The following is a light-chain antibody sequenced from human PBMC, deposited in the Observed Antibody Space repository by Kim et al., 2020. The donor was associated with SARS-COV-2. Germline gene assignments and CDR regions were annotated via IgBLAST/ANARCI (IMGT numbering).Light chain of an antibody. CDR1: QSISSN. CDR2: GAS. Sequence: EIVLTQSPGTLSLSPGERATLSCRASQSISSNLAWYQQKPGQAPRLLIHGASSRATGIPDRFSGSGSGTDFTLTISRLEPEDFAVYYCQHYGTSPPWTFGQGTKVEIK. J-gene: IGKJ1*01. CDR3: QHYGTSPPWT. V-gene: IGKV3-20*01.